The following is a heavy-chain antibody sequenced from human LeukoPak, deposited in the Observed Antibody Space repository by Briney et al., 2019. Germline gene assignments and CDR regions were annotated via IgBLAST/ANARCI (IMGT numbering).Heavy chain of an antibody. CDR3: ARARVPAAHMDV. CDR2: ISSSSSYI. V-gene: IGHV3-21*01. J-gene: IGHJ6*02. D-gene: IGHD6-13*01. CDR1: GFTFSSYS. Sequence: GGSLRLSCAASGFTFSSYSMNWVRQAPGKGLEWVSSISSSSSYIYYADSVKGRFTISRDNAKNSLYLQMNSLRAEDTAVYYCARARVPAAHMDVWGQGTTVTVSS.